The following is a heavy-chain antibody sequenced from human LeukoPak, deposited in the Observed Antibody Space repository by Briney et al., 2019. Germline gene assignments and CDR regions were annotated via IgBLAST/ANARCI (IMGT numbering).Heavy chain of an antibody. Sequence: SETLSLTCTVSGGSISSSSYYWGWIRQPPGKGLEWIGSIYYSGSTYYDPSLKSRVTISVDTSKNQFSLKLSSVTAADTAVYYCAIQPDTMVRGAFDIWGQGTMVTVSS. CDR1: GGSISSSSYY. D-gene: IGHD3-10*01. J-gene: IGHJ3*02. CDR3: AIQPDTMVRGAFDI. V-gene: IGHV4-39*01. CDR2: IYYSGST.